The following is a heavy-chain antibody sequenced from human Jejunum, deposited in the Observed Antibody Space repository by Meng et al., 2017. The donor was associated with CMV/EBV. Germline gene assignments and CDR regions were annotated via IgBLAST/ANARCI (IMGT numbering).Heavy chain of an antibody. V-gene: IGHV3-23*01. Sequence: CTFNTYARTWVRQAPGKGLEWVSGISGNVDRTYYGESVKGRFTISRDNSKNTSYLQMNSLRGDDTAVYYCAKVSTFAYSPGSYFDYWGQGTLVTVSS. CDR3: AKVSTFAYSPGSYFDY. CDR1: CTFNTYA. D-gene: IGHD3-10*01. CDR2: ISGNVDRT. J-gene: IGHJ4*02.